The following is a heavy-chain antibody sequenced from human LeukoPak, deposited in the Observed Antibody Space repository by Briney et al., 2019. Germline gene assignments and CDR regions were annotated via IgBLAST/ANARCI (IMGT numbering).Heavy chain of an antibody. CDR3: ARRGYHDYSGFDY. CDR2: INSNGGST. Sequence: GGSPRLSCAASGFTFSSYAMHWVRQAPGKGLEYVSGINSNGGSTYYANSVKGRFTISRDNSKNTLYLQMNSLRAEDTALYYCARRGYHDYSGFDYWGQGTLVTVSS. V-gene: IGHV3-64*01. J-gene: IGHJ4*02. CDR1: GFTFSSYA. D-gene: IGHD3-16*01.